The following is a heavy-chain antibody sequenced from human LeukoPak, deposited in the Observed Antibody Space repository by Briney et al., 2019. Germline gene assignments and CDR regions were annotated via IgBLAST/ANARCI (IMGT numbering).Heavy chain of an antibody. J-gene: IGHJ4*02. CDR3: ASGTSNSWYEFVY. Sequence: GGSLRLSCAASGFTFTSHWMHWVRQAPGKGLVWVSRTNSDETNTGYADSVRGRFSISRDNAKNTLYLQMHSLRVEDTAVYYCASGTSNSWYEFVYWGQGTLVTVSS. V-gene: IGHV3-74*01. CDR1: GFTFTSHW. D-gene: IGHD6-13*01. CDR2: TNSDETNT.